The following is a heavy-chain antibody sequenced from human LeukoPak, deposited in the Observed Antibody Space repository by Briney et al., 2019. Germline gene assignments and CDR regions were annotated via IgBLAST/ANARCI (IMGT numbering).Heavy chain of an antibody. J-gene: IGHJ4*02. CDR2: FFYSGST. CDR1: GGSISSNYY. CDR3: ARARGRYVDFLDY. D-gene: IGHD3-9*01. V-gene: IGHV4-39*02. Sequence: SETLSLTCTVSGGSISSNYYWGWIRQPPGKGLEWIVSFFYSGSTYYNPSLKSRVTISVDTSKNQFSLRLTSVTAADTAVYYCARARGRYVDFLDYWGQGTLITVSS.